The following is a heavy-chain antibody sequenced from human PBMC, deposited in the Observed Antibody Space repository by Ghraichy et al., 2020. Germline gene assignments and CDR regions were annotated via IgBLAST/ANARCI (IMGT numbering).Heavy chain of an antibody. CDR2: IYYSGST. V-gene: IGHV4-39*01. D-gene: IGHD3-3*01. CDR3: ARAIYDFWSGYFDYYGMDV. CDR1: GGSISSSSYY. J-gene: IGHJ6*02. Sequence: SETLSLTCTVSGGSISSSSYYWGWIRQPPGKGLEWIGSIYYSGSTYYNPSLKSRVTISVDTSKNQFSLKLSSVTAADTAVYYCARAIYDFWSGYFDYYGMDVWGQGTTVTVSS.